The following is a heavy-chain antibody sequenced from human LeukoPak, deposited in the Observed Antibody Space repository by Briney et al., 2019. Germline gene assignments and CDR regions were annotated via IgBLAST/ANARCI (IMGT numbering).Heavy chain of an antibody. V-gene: IGHV3-43*01. D-gene: IGHD6-6*01. Sequence: GGSPRLSCAASGFTFNDYNIHWVRQPPGKGLEWVSLISWDGSTTYYADSVKGRFTISRDNSKNSLFLQMNRLRTEDTAFYYCAKVNRAYSSSSSLNFDSWGQGTLVTVSS. CDR2: ISWDGSTT. CDR1: GFTFNDYN. CDR3: AKVNRAYSSSSSLNFDS. J-gene: IGHJ4*02.